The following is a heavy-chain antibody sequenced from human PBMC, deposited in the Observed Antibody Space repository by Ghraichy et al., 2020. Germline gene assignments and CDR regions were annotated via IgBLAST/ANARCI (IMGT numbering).Heavy chain of an antibody. V-gene: IGHV3-48*01. CDR3: AREGGYHYGMDV. Sequence: GGSLRLSSAASGFTFSTYSMNWVRQAPGKGLEWVSYISSSTSTIYYADSVKGRFTISRDNAKNSLYLQMNSLRVEDTAVYYCAREGGYHYGMDVWGQGTTVTVSS. J-gene: IGHJ6*02. D-gene: IGHD3-16*01. CDR1: GFTFSTYS. CDR2: ISSSTSTI.